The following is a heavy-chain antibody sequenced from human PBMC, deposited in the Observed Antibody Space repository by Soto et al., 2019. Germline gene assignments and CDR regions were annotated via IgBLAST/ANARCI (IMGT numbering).Heavy chain of an antibody. CDR1: GFTFSDAW. V-gene: IGHV3-15*01. J-gene: IGHJ4*02. Sequence: LRLSCAASGFTFSDAWMTWVRQAPGKGLEWVGRIKRKTDGGTTDYAAPVNGRFSISRDDSKNTLYLQMNSLKTDDTAVYYCTSTLGYWGQGTLVTVSS. CDR3: TSTLGY. CDR2: IKRKTDGGTT.